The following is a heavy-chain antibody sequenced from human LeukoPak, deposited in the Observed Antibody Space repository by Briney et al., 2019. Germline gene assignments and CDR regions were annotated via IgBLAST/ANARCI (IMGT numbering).Heavy chain of an antibody. CDR1: GGSISSYY. CDR3: GTLVDGKKLYYYYYGMDV. V-gene: IGHV4-59*08. CDR2: IYYSGST. J-gene: IGHJ6*02. Sequence: PSETLSLTCTVSGGSISSYYWSWIRQPPGKGLEWIGYIYYSGSTNYNPSLKSRVTISVDTSKNQFSLKLSSVTAADTAVYYCGTLVDGKKLYYYYYGMDVWGQGTTVTVSS. D-gene: IGHD2-2*01.